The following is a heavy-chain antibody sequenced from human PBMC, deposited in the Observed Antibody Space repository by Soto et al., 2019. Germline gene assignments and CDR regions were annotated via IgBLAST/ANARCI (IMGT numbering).Heavy chain of an antibody. Sequence: NPSETLSLTCTVSGGSISSYYWSWIRQPPGKGLEWIGYIYYSGSTNYNPSLKSRVTISVDTSKNQFSLKLSSVTAADTAVYYCARGIRGYSYGFSYWGQGTLVTVSS. CDR3: ARGIRGYSYGFSY. CDR2: IYYSGST. D-gene: IGHD5-18*01. V-gene: IGHV4-59*01. J-gene: IGHJ4*02. CDR1: GGSISSYY.